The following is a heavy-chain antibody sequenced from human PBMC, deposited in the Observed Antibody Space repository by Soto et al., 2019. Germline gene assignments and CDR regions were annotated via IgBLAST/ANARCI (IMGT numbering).Heavy chain of an antibody. CDR2: IGTAGDT. CDR1: GFTFSSYD. D-gene: IGHD3-22*01. Sequence: PGGSLRLSCSASGFTFSSYDMHWVRQGPGKGLEWVSAIGTAGDTNYAGSVKGRFTISRENAKNSLYLQMNSLRAGDTAIYFCGRAIGPTLFDYWGQGTLVTVSS. V-gene: IGHV3-13*04. CDR3: GRAIGPTLFDY. J-gene: IGHJ4*02.